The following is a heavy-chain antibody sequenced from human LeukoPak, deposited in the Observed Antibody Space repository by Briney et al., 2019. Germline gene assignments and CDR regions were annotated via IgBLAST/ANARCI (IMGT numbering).Heavy chain of an antibody. CDR3: ARAGYRYTVLFDY. J-gene: IGHJ4*02. D-gene: IGHD3-16*02. Sequence: SETLSLTCTVSGGSISSYYWSWIRQPAGKGLEWIGRIYTNWGTNYNPSLKSRVTISVDTSKNQFSLKLSSVTAADTAVYYCARAGYRYTVLFDYWGQGTLVTVSS. CDR1: GGSISSYY. CDR2: IYTNWGT. V-gene: IGHV4-4*07.